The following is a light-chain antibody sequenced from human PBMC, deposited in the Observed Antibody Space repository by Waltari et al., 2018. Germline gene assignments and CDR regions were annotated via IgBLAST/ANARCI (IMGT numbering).Light chain of an antibody. J-gene: IGKJ2*01. Sequence: EILLTQSPATLSLSPGERATPSFRASQSVSTYLVWYQQKPGQAPRLLIYDASNRATGIPARFSGSGSGTDFTLTISGLEPEDSAVYYCQQRSNWPRTFGQGTNLEIK. CDR3: QQRSNWPRT. V-gene: IGKV3-11*01. CDR1: QSVSTY. CDR2: DAS.